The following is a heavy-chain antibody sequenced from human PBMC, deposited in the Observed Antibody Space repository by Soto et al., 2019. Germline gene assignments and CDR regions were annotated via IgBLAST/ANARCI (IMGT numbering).Heavy chain of an antibody. J-gene: IGHJ4*02. Sequence: GGSLRLSCAASGFTFSPFTMNWVRQAPGKGLEWVSSISSSSTYMYYADSVRGRFTISRDNAKNSVYLQMNSLGVEDTAVYYCTRRGFTYYDTSGYFYFDYWGQGTLVTVSS. CDR2: ISSSSTYM. D-gene: IGHD3-22*01. V-gene: IGHV3-21*01. CDR1: GFTFSPFT. CDR3: TRRGFTYYDTSGYFYFDY.